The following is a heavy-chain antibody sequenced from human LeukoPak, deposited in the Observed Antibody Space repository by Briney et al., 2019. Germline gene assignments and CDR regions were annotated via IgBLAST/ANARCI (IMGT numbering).Heavy chain of an antibody. J-gene: IGHJ4*02. CDR3: ARDVGGNLDY. V-gene: IGHV3-7*05. CDR1: GFTFSTYW. D-gene: IGHD1-26*01. CDR2: IKQDGSQK. Sequence: GGSLRLSCAASGFTFSTYWMAWVRQAPGKGLEWVSNIKQDGSQKNYVDSVRGRFIISRDNDKNLLYLQMNSLRAEDTAVYHCARDVGGNLDYWGQGILVTVSS.